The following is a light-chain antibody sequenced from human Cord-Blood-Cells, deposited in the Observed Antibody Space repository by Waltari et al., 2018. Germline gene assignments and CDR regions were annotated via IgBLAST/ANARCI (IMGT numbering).Light chain of an antibody. V-gene: IGKV4-1*01. CDR2: WAS. J-gene: IGKJ5*01. CDR3: QQYYSTPIT. CDR1: QSVLYSSNNKNY. Sequence: DIVMTQSPDYLPVSLGERASINCNSSQSVLYSSNNKNYLAWYQQKTGHPPKLLIYWASTRESGVPDRFSGSGSRTDFTLTISSLQAEDVAVYYCQQYYSTPITFGQGTRLEIK.